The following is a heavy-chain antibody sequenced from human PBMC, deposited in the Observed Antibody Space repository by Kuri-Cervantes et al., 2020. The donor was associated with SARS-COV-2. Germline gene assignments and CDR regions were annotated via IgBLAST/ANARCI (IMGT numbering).Heavy chain of an antibody. CDR2: IYHSGST. CDR3: AGHDYGEGRGAFDI. Sequence: GSLRLSCAVSGYSISSGYYWGWIRQPPGKGLEWIGSIYHSGSTYYDPSLKSRVTISVDTSKNQFSLKLSSVTAADTAVYYCAGHDYGEGRGAFDIWGQGTMVTVSS. V-gene: IGHV4-38-2*01. J-gene: IGHJ3*02. D-gene: IGHD4-17*01. CDR1: GYSISSGYY.